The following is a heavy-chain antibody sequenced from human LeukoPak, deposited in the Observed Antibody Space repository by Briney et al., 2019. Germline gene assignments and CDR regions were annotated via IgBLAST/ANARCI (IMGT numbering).Heavy chain of an antibody. CDR2: TYYRSKWYN. CDR1: GDSISSSSAA. V-gene: IGHV6-1*01. D-gene: IGHD6-25*01. CDR3: ARDTARRLDY. J-gene: IGHJ4*02. Sequence: SQTLSLTCAISGDSISSSSAAWNWIRQSPSRGLECLGRTYYRSKWYNDYALSVKGRITINPDTSKNQLSLQLTSVTPEDTAVYYCARDTARRLDYWGQGTLVTVSS.